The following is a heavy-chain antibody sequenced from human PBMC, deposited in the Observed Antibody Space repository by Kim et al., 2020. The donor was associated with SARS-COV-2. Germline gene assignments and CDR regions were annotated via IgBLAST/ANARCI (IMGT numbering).Heavy chain of an antibody. CDR2: IYYSGST. D-gene: IGHD1-26*01. Sequence: SETLSLTCTVSGSSISSSNYYWGWIRQPPGKGLEWIGTIYYSGSTYYHSSLKSRVTISVDTSRNQFSLKLSSVTAADTAVYYCARLYGSYLDYWGQGTLVTVSS. V-gene: IGHV4-39*01. CDR3: ARLYGSYLDY. CDR1: GSSISSSNYY. J-gene: IGHJ4*02.